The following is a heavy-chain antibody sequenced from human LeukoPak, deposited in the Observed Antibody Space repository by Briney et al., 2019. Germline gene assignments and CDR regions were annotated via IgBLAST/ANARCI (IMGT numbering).Heavy chain of an antibody. J-gene: IGHJ6*02. CDR3: ARAYLYLSGSYGLDV. CDR2: IYYTGTT. Sequence: PSGTLSLTCAASGASISTTSLYWGCLRQPPGRGRDSIGFIYYTGTTKYNSSFTSRVTLSVATSKNQFTLQLTFEIAADAAVYYGARAYLYLSGSYGLDVWGHGTTVTVSS. D-gene: IGHD3-10*01. V-gene: IGHV4-39*01. CDR1: GASISTTSLY.